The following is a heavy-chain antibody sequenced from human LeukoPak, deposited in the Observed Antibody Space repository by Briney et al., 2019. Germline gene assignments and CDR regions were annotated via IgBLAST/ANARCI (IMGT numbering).Heavy chain of an antibody. D-gene: IGHD5-24*01. V-gene: IGHV4-34*01. J-gene: IGHJ4*02. CDR3: ARDRGGYNSTRSADYFDY. Sequence: SETLSLTCAVYGGSFSGYYWSWIRQPPGKGLEWIGEINHSGSTNYNPSLKSRVTISVDTSKNQFSLKLSSVTAADTAVYYCARDRGGYNSTRSADYFDYWGQGTLVTVSS. CDR1: GGSFSGYY. CDR2: INHSGST.